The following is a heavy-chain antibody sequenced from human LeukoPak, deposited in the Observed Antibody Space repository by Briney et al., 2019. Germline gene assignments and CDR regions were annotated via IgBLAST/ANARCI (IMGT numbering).Heavy chain of an antibody. CDR1: GFTFSSYS. CDR3: VRGKNIVVDLDGVFDI. Sequence: GGSLRLSCAASGFTFSSYSMNWVRQAPGKGLEWVSYISSRSSTIYYADSVKGRFTISRDNAKNSLYLQMNSLRAEDTAVYYCVRGKNIVVDLDGVFDIWGQGTMVTVSS. J-gene: IGHJ3*02. V-gene: IGHV3-48*01. CDR2: ISSRSSTI. D-gene: IGHD2-21*01.